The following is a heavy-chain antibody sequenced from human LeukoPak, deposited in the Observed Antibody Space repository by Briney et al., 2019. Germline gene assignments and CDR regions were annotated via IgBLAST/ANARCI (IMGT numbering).Heavy chain of an antibody. V-gene: IGHV4-30-4*01. CDR3: AMFVYDYDSSGSPIPYDFDY. J-gene: IGHJ4*02. Sequence: PSQTLSLTCTVSGVSIGSGNHYWSWIRQPPGTGLEWIGYMYYSGSTYYTPSLKSRVSISVQTPKNPFSLKLISVTDAGTAVYYCAMFVYDYDSSGSPIPYDFDYWGQGALVTASS. CDR1: GVSIGSGNHY. CDR2: MYYSGST. D-gene: IGHD3-22*01.